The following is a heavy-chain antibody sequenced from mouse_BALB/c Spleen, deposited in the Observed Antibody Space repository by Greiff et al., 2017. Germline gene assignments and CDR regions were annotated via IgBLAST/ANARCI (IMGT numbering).Heavy chain of an antibody. J-gene: IGHJ1*01. V-gene: IGHV1-4*01. CDR2: INPSSGYT. CDR1: GYTFTSYT. D-gene: IGHD2-10*02. Sequence: QVQLQQSGAELARPGASVKMSCKASGYTFTSYTMHWVKQRPGQGLEWIGYINPSSGYTNYNQKFKDKATLTADKSSSTAYMQLSSLTSEDSAVYYCAREGKYGNYQSSSYWYFDVWGAGTTVTVSS. CDR3: AREGKYGNYQSSSYWYFDV.